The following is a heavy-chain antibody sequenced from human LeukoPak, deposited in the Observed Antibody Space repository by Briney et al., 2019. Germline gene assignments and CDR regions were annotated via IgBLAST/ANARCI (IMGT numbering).Heavy chain of an antibody. D-gene: IGHD5-24*01. CDR1: GGTFTSYS. J-gene: IGHJ3*02. CDR3: ARGSLRDGYNYDAFDI. Sequence: GSSVKLSCKASGGTFTSYSFSWVRQAPGQGLEWMGQIIPILSPPDYAQKFQGRITITADKSTSTAYIDLKSLRSDDTAVYYCARGSLRDGYNYDAFDIWGQGTMVTVSS. CDR2: IIPILSPP. V-gene: IGHV1-69*06.